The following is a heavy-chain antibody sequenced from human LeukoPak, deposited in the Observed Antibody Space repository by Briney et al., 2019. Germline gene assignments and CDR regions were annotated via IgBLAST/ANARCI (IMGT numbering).Heavy chain of an antibody. J-gene: IGHJ4*02. CDR3: ARAGSSYYFDY. V-gene: IGHV4-34*01. CDR2: INHSGGT. CDR1: GGSFSGYY. Sequence: SETLSLTCAVYGGSFSGYYWSWIRQPPGKGLEWIGEINHSGGTNYNPSLKSRVTISVDTSKNQFSLKLSSVTAADTAAYYCARAGSSYYFDYWGQGTLVTVSS. D-gene: IGHD1-26*01.